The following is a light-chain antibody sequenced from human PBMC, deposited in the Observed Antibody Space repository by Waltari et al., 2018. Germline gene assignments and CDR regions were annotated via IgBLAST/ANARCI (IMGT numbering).Light chain of an antibody. J-gene: IGKJ1*01. Sequence: EIVLTQSPGTLSLSPGGRATLSCRASQSVSRTLAWYQQKPSQAPRLLIYDASSRATGIPDRFSGSGSGTDFSLTITRLEPEDFAVYYCQHYVSLPVTFGQGTKVEIK. CDR3: QHYVSLPVT. CDR1: QSVSRT. V-gene: IGKV3-20*01. CDR2: DAS.